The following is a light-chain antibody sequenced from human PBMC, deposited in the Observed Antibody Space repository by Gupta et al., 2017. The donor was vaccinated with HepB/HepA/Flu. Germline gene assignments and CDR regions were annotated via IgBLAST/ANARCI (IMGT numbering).Light chain of an antibody. CDR1: SSNIGAGYD. J-gene: IGLJ2*01. CDR3: QSSDSSMRGPGL. Sequence: QSVLTQPPSVSGAPGQRVTISCTGSSSNIGAGYDGHWYQQFPGIAPKLLTERNNNRPSGVHDRFSCDTSCTSASLKITGRQAEDEAEEYCQSSDSSMRGPGLFGGGTKVTVL. CDR2: RNN. V-gene: IGLV1-40*01.